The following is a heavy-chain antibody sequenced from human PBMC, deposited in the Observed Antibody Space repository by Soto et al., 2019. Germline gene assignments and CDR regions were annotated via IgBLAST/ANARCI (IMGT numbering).Heavy chain of an antibody. CDR2: ISYDSTKT. D-gene: IGHD1-26*01. Sequence: GGSLRHSCAASGFTFNSYVMHWVRQGPGNGLEWVAFISYDSTKTYYADSVKGQLTISRDNSNSALYVQMNSLTGEDTAVYYCARTRSAWSDFHYYSLDVWGQGTTVTVSS. CDR3: ARTRSAWSDFHYYSLDV. J-gene: IGHJ6*02. V-gene: IGHV3-30*03. CDR1: GFTFNSYV.